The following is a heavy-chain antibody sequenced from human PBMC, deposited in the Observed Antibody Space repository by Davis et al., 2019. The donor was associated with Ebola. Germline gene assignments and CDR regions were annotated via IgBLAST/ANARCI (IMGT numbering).Heavy chain of an antibody. CDR3: ARTSDGPTDY. CDR2: INFNTGSP. D-gene: IGHD2-8*01. V-gene: IGHV7-4-1*02. CDR1: GYSFTTYA. J-gene: IGHJ4*02. Sequence: ASVKVSCKASGYSFTTYAINWVRQAPGQGLQWMGWINFNTGSPTYAQGFTGRFVFSLDTSVNTAYLQISSLKAEDTAVYYCARTSDGPTDYWGQGTLVTVSS.